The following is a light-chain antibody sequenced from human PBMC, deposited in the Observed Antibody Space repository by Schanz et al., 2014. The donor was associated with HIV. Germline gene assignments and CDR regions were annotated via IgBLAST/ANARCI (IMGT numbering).Light chain of an antibody. Sequence: QSVLTQPPSVSAAPGQKVTISCSGSSSNIGNKNVAWYQLLPGTAPKLLIFDNNKRPSGIPDRFSGSKSGTSATLAIVGLQTGDEADYYCTTWDSTLSAVVFGGGTKLTVL. CDR2: DNN. J-gene: IGLJ2*01. CDR1: SSNIGNKN. V-gene: IGLV1-51*01. CDR3: TTWDSTLSAVV.